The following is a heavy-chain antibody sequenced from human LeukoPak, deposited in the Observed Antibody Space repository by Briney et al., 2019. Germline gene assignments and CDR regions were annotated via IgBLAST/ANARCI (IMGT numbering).Heavy chain of an antibody. J-gene: IGHJ4*02. CDR3: ARGRNDNGGMFFDS. D-gene: IGHD4-23*01. CDR2: ISYSGYT. V-gene: IGHV4-59*01. CDR1: GASIRSYY. Sequence: SETLSLTCTVSGASIRSYYWSWIRQAPGKGLEWVGFISYSGYTSYSPSLKSQVAISVDTSKRQFSLKLPSMTAADTAIYYCARGRNDNGGMFFDSWAQGTLVTVSS.